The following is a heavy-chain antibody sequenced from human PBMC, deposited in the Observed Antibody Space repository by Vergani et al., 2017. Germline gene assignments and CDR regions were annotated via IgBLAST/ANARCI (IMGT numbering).Heavy chain of an antibody. Sequence: EVQLLESGGGLVQPGGSLRLSCAASGFTFSSYVMSWVRQAPGKGLEWVSVISGSGGSTYYADTVKGRFTISRDNDKNSLCLQMNSLRAEDTAVYYFARDPCTSCDYVDYCGQGTLVTVSS. D-gene: IGHD2-2*01. J-gene: IGHJ4*02. V-gene: IGHV3-23*01. CDR2: ISGSGGST. CDR1: GFTFSSYV. CDR3: ARDPCTSCDYVDY.